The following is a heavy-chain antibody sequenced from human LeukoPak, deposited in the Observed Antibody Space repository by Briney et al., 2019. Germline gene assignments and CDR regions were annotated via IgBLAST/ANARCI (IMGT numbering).Heavy chain of an antibody. CDR2: IYYSGST. Sequence: SETLSLTCTVSGGSISSYYWSWIRQPPGKGLEWIGYIYYSGSTNYNPSLKSRVTISVDTSKNQFSLKLSSVTAADTAVYYCARGNTYYYGSGSYPNWSDPWGQGTLVTVSS. D-gene: IGHD3-10*01. CDR1: GGSISSYY. J-gene: IGHJ5*02. V-gene: IGHV4-59*01. CDR3: ARGNTYYYGSGSYPNWSDP.